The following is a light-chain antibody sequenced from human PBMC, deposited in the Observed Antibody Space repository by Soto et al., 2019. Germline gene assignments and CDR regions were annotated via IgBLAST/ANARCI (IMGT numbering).Light chain of an antibody. V-gene: IGKV1-5*03. CDR3: QQHNSYAWT. Sequence: DIQMTQSPSTLSASVGDRVTITCRASQSINNWLAWYQQKPGKAHKLVIYKASTLESGVPSNFSGSGSGTEFTISISTLYLEDFAPYHCQQHNSYAWTFCQGTKVDIK. J-gene: IGKJ1*01. CDR2: KAS. CDR1: QSINNW.